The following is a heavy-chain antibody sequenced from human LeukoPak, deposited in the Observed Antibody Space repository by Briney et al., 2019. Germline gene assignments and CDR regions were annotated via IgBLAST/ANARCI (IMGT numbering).Heavy chain of an antibody. CDR1: AGSIRSYH. V-gene: IGHV4-59*12. CDR2: IYYTGSS. J-gene: IGHJ3*02. D-gene: IGHD6-19*01. CDR3: AREPQVGQWLVLDAFDI. Sequence: SETLSLTCTVSAGSIRSYHWNWIRQPPGKGLEWIGYIYYTGSSNYNPSLKSRVTISVDTSKNQFSLKLSSVTAADTAVYYCAREPQVGQWLVLDAFDIWGQGTMVTVSS.